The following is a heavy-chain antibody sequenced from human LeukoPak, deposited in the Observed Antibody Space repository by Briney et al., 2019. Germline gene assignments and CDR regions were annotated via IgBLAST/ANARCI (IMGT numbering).Heavy chain of an antibody. V-gene: IGHV3-21*01. CDR1: GFTFSSYS. CDR3: ARDLRRLVTQLDFDY. J-gene: IGHJ4*02. CDR2: ISSSSSYI. Sequence: GGSLRLSCAASGFTFSSYSMNWVRQAPGKGLEWVSSISSSSSYIYYADSVKGRFTISRDNAKNSLYLQMNSLRAEDTAVYYCARDLRRLVTQLDFDYWGQGTLVTVSS. D-gene: IGHD3-9*01.